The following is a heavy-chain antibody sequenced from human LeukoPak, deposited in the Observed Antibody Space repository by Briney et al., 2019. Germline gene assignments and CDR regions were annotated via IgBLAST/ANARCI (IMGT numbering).Heavy chain of an antibody. V-gene: IGHV4-39*01. CDR3: ARTRYYYNSRSYGAPYYFDY. J-gene: IGHJ4*02. D-gene: IGHD3-10*01. CDR2: IYYSGST. Sequence: KPSETLSLTCAVSGGSISSNSYYWGWIRQPPGMGLEWIGSIYYSGSTYYNPSLKSRVTISVDTSKNQFSLKLSSVTAADTAVYYCARTRYYYNSRSYGAPYYFDYWGQGTLVTVSS. CDR1: GGSISSNSYY.